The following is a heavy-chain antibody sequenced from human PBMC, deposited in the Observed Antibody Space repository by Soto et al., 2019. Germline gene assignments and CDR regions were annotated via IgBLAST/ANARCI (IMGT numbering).Heavy chain of an antibody. CDR2: INGGNGNI. CDR1: GYTFTAYT. V-gene: IGHV1-3*01. D-gene: IGHD4-17*01. J-gene: IGHJ2*01. CDR3: ASSTVLVYCYLDL. Sequence: ASVKVSCKASGYTFTAYTMHWVRQAPGQRLEWMGWINGGNGNIKYSQNFQGRVSITRDTSASTAYMELSSLRSEDTAIYYCASSTVLVYCYLDLWGRGTLVTVSS.